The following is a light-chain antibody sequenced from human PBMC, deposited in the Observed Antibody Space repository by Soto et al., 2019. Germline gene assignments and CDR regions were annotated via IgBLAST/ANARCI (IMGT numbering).Light chain of an antibody. CDR2: GAS. CDR1: QDISKY. V-gene: IGKV1-9*01. CDR3: QELNTYPWT. Sequence: DIQLTQSPSFLSASVGDTVTITCRASQDISKYLAWYQQKPGKAPNLLIYGASTWQSGVPSRFSGSGSGTEFTLTISSLQPEDFATCYFQELNTYPWTFGHGTKVDIK. J-gene: IGKJ1*01.